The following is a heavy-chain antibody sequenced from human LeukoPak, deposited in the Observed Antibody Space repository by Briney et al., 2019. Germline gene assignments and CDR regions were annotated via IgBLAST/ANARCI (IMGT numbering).Heavy chain of an antibody. V-gene: IGHV3-7*03. J-gene: IGHJ6*04. Sequence: GGSLRLSCAPYGFTFSSYSMSWDRQAPGKGLEWVANIKQDGSEKYYVDSVKGRFTISRDNGKNSLYLQMNSLRAEDTAVYYCARKAYGLDVWGKGSTVTVSS. CDR3: ARKAYGLDV. CDR2: IKQDGSEK. CDR1: GFTFSSYS.